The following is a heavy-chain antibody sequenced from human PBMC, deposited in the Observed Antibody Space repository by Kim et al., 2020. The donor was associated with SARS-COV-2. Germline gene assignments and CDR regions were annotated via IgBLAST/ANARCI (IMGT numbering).Heavy chain of an antibody. J-gene: IGHJ4*02. CDR1: GGSISTYY. Sequence: SETLSLTCTVSGGSISTYYWSWIRQPPGKGLEWIGYIYYTGSTNYNPSLKSRVTISVDTSKNQFSLKLTSVTAADTAVYYCARELSSGWYGPIDYWGQGTLVTVSS. CDR3: ARELSSGWYGPIDY. CDR2: IYYTGST. D-gene: IGHD6-19*01. V-gene: IGHV4-59*13.